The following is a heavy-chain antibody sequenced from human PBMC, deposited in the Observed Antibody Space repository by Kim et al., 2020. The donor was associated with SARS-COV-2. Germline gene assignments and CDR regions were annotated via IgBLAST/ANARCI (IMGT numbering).Heavy chain of an antibody. J-gene: IGHJ4*02. CDR3: AKDFGYDISTNYFDY. CDR1: GFTFDDYA. V-gene: IGHV3-9*01. Sequence: GGSLRLSCAASGFTFDDYAMHWVRQAPGKGLEWVSGMSWNSGSIGYADAVKGRFTNSRDNAKNSLYLQMNSLRAEDTALYYCAKDFGYDISTNYFDYWGQGTLVTVSS. D-gene: IGHD3-9*01. CDR2: MSWNSGSI.